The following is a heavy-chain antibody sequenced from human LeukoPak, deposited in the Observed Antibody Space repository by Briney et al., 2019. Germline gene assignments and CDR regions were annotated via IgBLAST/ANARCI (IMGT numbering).Heavy chain of an antibody. CDR3: ARATRDCSSASCYNF. D-gene: IGHD2-2*02. Sequence: ASVKVSFKASGYTFTSYDINWVRQATGQGLEWMGWMNPNSGNTGYAQKFQGRVTMTRNTPISTAYMELSSLGSEDTAVYYCARATRDCSSASCYNFWGQGTLVTVSS. CDR2: MNPNSGNT. CDR1: GYTFTSYD. V-gene: IGHV1-8*01. J-gene: IGHJ4*02.